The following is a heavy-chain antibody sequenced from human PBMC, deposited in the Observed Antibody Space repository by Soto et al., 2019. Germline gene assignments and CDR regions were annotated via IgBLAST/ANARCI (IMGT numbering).Heavy chain of an antibody. V-gene: IGHV3-30*03. CDR3: VRGTPTPGLDI. J-gene: IGHJ6*02. D-gene: IGHD1-1*01. CDR1: GFSFTRYG. CDR2: ISDDGRNL. Sequence: GGSLRLSCAASGFSFTRYGMHWVRQAPGKGLEWVAVISDDGRNLHYGDSVRGRFTISRDSTRNSLYLYMDSLRVEDTATYYCVRGTPTPGLDIWGRGTTVTVSS.